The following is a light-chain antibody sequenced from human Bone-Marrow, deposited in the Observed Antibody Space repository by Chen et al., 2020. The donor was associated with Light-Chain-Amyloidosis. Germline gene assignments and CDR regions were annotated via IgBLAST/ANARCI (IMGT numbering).Light chain of an antibody. CDR2: RNN. J-gene: IGLJ3*02. Sequence: QSVLTQPPSASGTPGQRVTISCSGSSSNIRNNYVYWYQQRPGTAPKLLIDRNNQRPSGVPARFSGSKSGTSASLAISGLRSEDEADYYCAARDDRLSGWVFGGGTKLTVL. CDR3: AARDDRLSGWV. V-gene: IGLV1-47*01. CDR1: SSNIRNNY.